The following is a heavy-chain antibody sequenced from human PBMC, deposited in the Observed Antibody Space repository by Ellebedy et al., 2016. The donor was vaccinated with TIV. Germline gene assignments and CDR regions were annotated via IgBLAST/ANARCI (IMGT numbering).Heavy chain of an antibody. CDR3: AREMGGSSSGRCLDY. V-gene: IGHV4-38-2*02. CDR1: GYSISSGYY. Sequence: SETLSLTCTVSGYSISSGYYWGWIRQPPGKGLEWIGYIYYSGSTNYNPSLKSRVTMSLDTSKNQFSLNLTSVTAADTAVYYCAREMGGSSSGRCLDYWGQGTLVTVSS. D-gene: IGHD6-6*01. J-gene: IGHJ4*02. CDR2: IYYSGST.